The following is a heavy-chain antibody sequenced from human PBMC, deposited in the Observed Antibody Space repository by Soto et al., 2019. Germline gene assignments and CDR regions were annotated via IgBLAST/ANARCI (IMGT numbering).Heavy chain of an antibody. D-gene: IGHD3-16*01. J-gene: IGHJ5*02. Sequence: QVQLVHSGAEVKKPGSSVKVSCKASGGTFSSYTISWVRQAPGQGLEWMGRIIPILGIANYAQKFQGRVTITADKSRSTAYMELSSLRSEDTAVYYWDGHLGGFDPWGQGPLVAVSS. CDR3: DGHLGGFDP. V-gene: IGHV1-69*02. CDR2: IIPILGIA. CDR1: GGTFSSYT.